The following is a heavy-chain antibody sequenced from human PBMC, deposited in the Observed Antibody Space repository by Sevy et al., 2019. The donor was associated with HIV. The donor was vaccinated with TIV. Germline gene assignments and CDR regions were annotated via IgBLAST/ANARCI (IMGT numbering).Heavy chain of an antibody. CDR1: GGIFRSNA. CDR2: MIAVFGTT. Sequence: ASVKVSCKASGGIFRSNAISWVRQAPGQGLEWMGGMIAVFGTTHYAQKFQGRVTITADESRRTAYMELSSLKSEDTAVYYCARDKNYYVSGSFDYWGQGSQVTVSS. D-gene: IGHD3-10*01. J-gene: IGHJ4*01. V-gene: IGHV1-69*13. CDR3: ARDKNYYVSGSFDY.